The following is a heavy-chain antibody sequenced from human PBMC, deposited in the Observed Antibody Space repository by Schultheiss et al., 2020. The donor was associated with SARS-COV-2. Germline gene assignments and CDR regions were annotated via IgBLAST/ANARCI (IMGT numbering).Heavy chain of an antibody. Sequence: GGSLRLSCAASGLTFSSYWMHWVRQAPGKGLEWVSYISSSGSTIYYADSVKGRFTISRDNSKNTLYLQMNSLRAEDTAVYYCAKFTTRSIAAPQPHPFDYWGQGTLVTVSS. D-gene: IGHD6-6*01. CDR3: AKFTTRSIAAPQPHPFDY. J-gene: IGHJ4*02. CDR2: ISSSGSTI. CDR1: GLTFSSYW. V-gene: IGHV3-48*01.